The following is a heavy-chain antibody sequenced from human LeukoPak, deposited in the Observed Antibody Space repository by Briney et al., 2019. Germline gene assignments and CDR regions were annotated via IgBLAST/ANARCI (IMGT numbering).Heavy chain of an antibody. V-gene: IGHV1-18*01. Sequence: ASVKVSCKASGYTFTSYGISWVRQAPGQGLEWMGWISAYNGNTNYAQKLQGRVTMTTDTSTSTAYMELRSLGSDDTAVYYCARAVPLVGATTIDYWGQGTLVTVSS. CDR1: GYTFTSYG. J-gene: IGHJ4*02. CDR3: ARAVPLVGATTIDY. D-gene: IGHD1-26*01. CDR2: ISAYNGNT.